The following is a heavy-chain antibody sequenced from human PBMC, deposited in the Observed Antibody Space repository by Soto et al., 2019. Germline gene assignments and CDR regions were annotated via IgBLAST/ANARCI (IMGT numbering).Heavy chain of an antibody. Sequence: GGSLRLSCAASGFTFSSYAMNWVRQAPGKGLEWVAGVSASGGGTSYADSVKGRFTISRDNSKDTLYLQMNSLRAEDTAVYYCAKSSSRAHYYAMDVWGQGTTVTVSS. D-gene: IGHD2-2*01. J-gene: IGHJ6*02. V-gene: IGHV3-23*01. CDR3: AKSSSRAHYYAMDV. CDR1: GFTFSSYA. CDR2: VSASGGGT.